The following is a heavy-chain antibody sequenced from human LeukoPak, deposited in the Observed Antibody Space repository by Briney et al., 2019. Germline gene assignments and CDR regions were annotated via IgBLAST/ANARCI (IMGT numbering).Heavy chain of an antibody. CDR1: GGSISSYY. J-gene: IGHJ5*02. V-gene: IGHV4-59*01. D-gene: IGHD6-19*01. CDR3: ARTAVAVLGGFDP. Sequence: SETLSLTCNVSGGSISSYYWSWIRQPPGKGLEWIGYIYYSGSTNYNPSLKSRVTISVDTSKNQFSLKLSSVTAADTAVYYCARTAVAVLGGFDPWGQGTLVTVSS. CDR2: IYYSGST.